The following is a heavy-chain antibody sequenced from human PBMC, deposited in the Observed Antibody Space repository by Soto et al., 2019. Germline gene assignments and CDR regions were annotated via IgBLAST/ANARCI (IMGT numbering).Heavy chain of an antibody. CDR1: GGSISSSSYY. Sequence: SETLSLTCTVSGGSISSSSYYWGWIRQPPGKGLEWIGSIYYSGSTYYNPSLKSRVTISVDTSKNQFSLKLSSVTAADTAVYYCAKYCGGDCYSSTEYYYYYYGMDVWGQGTTVTVPS. D-gene: IGHD2-21*02. V-gene: IGHV4-39*01. CDR2: IYYSGST. CDR3: AKYCGGDCYSSTEYYYYYYGMDV. J-gene: IGHJ6*02.